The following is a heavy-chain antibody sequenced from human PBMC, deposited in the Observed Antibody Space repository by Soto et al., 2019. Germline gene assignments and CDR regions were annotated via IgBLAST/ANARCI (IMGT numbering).Heavy chain of an antibody. D-gene: IGHD1-26*01. CDR1: GGSFSSYS. CDR3: ARDGGRHSGGIDY. J-gene: IGHJ4*02. CDR2: IIPIFGTA. V-gene: IGHV1-69*01. Sequence: QVQLVQSGAEVKKPGSSVKVSCKASGGSFSSYSINWVRQAPGQGLEWMGEIIPIFGTANYAQKFQGRVTITADESTSTSYMQLSSLRSEDTAVYYCARDGGRHSGGIDYWGQGTLVTVSS.